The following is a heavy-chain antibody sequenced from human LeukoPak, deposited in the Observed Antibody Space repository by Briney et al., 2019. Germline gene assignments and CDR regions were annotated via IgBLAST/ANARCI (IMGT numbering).Heavy chain of an antibody. CDR1: GGSISSSSW. Sequence: SGTLSLTCAVSGGSISSSSWWSWVRQPPGKGLEWIGEIYHSGSTNYNPSLKSRVTISVDKSKNQFSLKLSSVTAADTAVYYCAREGDTAMVRDAFDIWGQGTMVTVSS. CDR2: IYHSGST. J-gene: IGHJ3*02. CDR3: AREGDTAMVRDAFDI. D-gene: IGHD5-18*01. V-gene: IGHV4-4*02.